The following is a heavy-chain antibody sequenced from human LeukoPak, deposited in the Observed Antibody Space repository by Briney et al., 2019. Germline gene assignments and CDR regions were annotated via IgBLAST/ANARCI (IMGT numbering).Heavy chain of an antibody. CDR2: IYYSVTP. CDR3: ARYNGALDY. Sequence: SETLSLTCTDSGGPISSHYWSWIRQPPGKGLEYIGYIYYSVTPQYNPSLESRVTISLETSKNQLSLRLTSATAADTAVYYCARYNGALDYWGQGTLSPSPQ. D-gene: IGHD1-14*01. CDR1: GGPISSHY. J-gene: IGHJ4*02. V-gene: IGHV4-59*11.